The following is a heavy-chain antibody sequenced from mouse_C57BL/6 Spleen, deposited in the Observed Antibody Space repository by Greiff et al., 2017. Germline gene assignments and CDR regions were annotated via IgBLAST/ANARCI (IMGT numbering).Heavy chain of an antibody. V-gene: IGHV1-69*01. D-gene: IGHD1-2*01. J-gene: IGHJ2*01. CDR2: IDPSDSYT. Sequence: QVQLQQPGAELVMPGASVKLSCKASGYTFTSYWMHWVKQRPGQGLEWIGEIDPSDSYTNYNQKFKGKSTLTVDKSSSTAYMQLSGLTSEDSAVYRCARDGHVDYRGQGTTLTVS. CDR3: ARDGHVDY. CDR1: GYTFTSYW.